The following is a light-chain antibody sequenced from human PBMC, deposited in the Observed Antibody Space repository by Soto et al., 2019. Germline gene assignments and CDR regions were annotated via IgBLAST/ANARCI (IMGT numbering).Light chain of an antibody. V-gene: IGKV3-20*01. J-gene: IGKJ3*01. Sequence: EIVLTQSPDTLSLSPGERATLSCRASQSVSSSFLAWYQQKPGQAPRLLLYGASSRAIGVPDRFSGSGSGTDFTLTISRLEPDDFAVYYCQHYGRSPPGFTFGPGTKVDIK. CDR2: GAS. CDR3: QHYGRSPPGFT. CDR1: QSVSSSF.